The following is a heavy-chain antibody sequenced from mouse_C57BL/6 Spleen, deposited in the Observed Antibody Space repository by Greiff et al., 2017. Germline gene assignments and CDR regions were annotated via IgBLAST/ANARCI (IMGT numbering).Heavy chain of an antibody. CDR3: VRDIGAGTWSARDY. Sequence: EVKLVESGGGLVQPKGSLKLSCAASGFTFNTYAMHWVRQAPGKGLEWVARIRSKSSNYATYYADSVKDRFTISRDDSQSMVYLQMNNLKTEDTAMYDCVRDIGAGTWSARDYWGQGTSVTVSS. CDR1: GFTFNTYA. D-gene: IGHD4-1*01. V-gene: IGHV10-3*01. CDR2: IRSKSSNYAT. J-gene: IGHJ4*01.